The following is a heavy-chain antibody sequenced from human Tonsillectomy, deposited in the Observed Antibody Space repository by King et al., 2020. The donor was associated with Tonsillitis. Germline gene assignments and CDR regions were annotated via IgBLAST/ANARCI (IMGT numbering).Heavy chain of an antibody. CDR2: IYWNDYK. CDR1: GFSLSTSGVG. J-gene: IGHJ4*02. D-gene: IGHD3-22*01. CDR3: ALGWGYYYDSSGYAPPWFDY. V-gene: IGHV2-5*01. Sequence: TLKESGPTLVKPTQTLTLTCTFSGFSLSTSGVGVGWIRQPPGKALEWLALIYWNDYKRYSLSLKSRPTITKDTSKNQVVLTMTNMDPVDTAPNYCALGWGYYYDSSGYAPPWFDYWGQGTLVTVSS.